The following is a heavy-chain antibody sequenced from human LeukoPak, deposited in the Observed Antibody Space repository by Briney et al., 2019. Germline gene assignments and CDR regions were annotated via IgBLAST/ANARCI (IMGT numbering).Heavy chain of an antibody. CDR1: GYTFTSYY. CDR3: ARGDYGDCFDY. CDR2: INPSGGST. V-gene: IGHV1-46*01. Sequence: ASVTVSCKASGYTFTSYYMHWVRQAPGQGLEWMGIINPSGGSTSYAQKFQGRVTMTRDTSTSTVYMELTSLRSEDTAVYYCARGDYGDCFDYWGQGTLVTVSS. D-gene: IGHD4-17*01. J-gene: IGHJ4*02.